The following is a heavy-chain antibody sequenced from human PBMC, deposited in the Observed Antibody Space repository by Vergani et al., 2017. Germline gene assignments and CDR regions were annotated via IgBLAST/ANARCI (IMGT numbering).Heavy chain of an antibody. J-gene: IGHJ6*02. V-gene: IGHV1-69*13. Sequence: QVQLVQSGAEVKKPGSSVKVSCKASVGTFSSYAISWVRQAPGQGLEWMGRIIPIFGTANYAQKFQGRVTITADESTSIAYMELSSLRSEDTAVYYCARDRLLGDYYYYYGMDGWGQGTTVTVSS. CDR2: IIPIFGTA. CDR3: ARDRLLGDYYYYYGMDG. CDR1: VGTFSSYA.